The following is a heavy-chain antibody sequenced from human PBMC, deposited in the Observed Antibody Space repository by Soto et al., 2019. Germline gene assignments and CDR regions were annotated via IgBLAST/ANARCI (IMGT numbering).Heavy chain of an antibody. CDR2: IIPIFGTA. Sequence: SVKVSLKASGGTFSSYAISLVRQAPGQGLEWMGGIIPIFGTANYAQKFQGRVTITAYESTSTAYMELSSLRSEDTAVYYCAREPNPIVGATPYYYYGMDVWGQGTTVTVSS. CDR1: GGTFSSYA. D-gene: IGHD1-26*01. J-gene: IGHJ6*02. CDR3: AREPNPIVGATPYYYYGMDV. V-gene: IGHV1-69*13.